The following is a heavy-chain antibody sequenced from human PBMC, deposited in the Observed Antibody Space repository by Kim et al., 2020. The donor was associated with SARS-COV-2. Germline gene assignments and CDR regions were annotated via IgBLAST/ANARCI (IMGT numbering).Heavy chain of an antibody. CDR2: ISYSGST. Sequence: SETLSLTCTVSGGSISSYYWSWIRQPPGKGLEWIGYISYSGSTNYNPSLKSRVTISVDTSKNQYSLKLSSVTAADTAVDYCARAPPPTIFGVVTAFD. CDR1: GGSISSYY. V-gene: IGHV4-59*13. D-gene: IGHD3-3*01. CDR3: ARAPPPTIFGVVTAFD. J-gene: IGHJ4*01.